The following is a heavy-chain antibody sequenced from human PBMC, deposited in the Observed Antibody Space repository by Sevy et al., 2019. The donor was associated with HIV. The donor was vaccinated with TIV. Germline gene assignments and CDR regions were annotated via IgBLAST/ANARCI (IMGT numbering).Heavy chain of an antibody. CDR3: ARHCSSISCSHAFDI. CDR1: SGSFSGYY. J-gene: IGHJ3*02. V-gene: IGHV4-34*01. CDR2: INHSGSA. Sequence: SETLSLTCAVYSGSFSGYYWSWIHQPPGKGLEWMGEINHSGSANYNPSLKSRVTISVDTSKNQFSLKLGSVTAAETAVYYCARHCSSISCSHAFDIWGLGTMVTVSS. D-gene: IGHD2-2*01.